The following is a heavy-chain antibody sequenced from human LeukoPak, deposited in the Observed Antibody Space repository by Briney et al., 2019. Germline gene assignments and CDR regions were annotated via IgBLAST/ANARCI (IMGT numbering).Heavy chain of an antibody. Sequence: SETLSLTCTVSGGSISSGSYYWSWIRQPAGKGLEWIGRIYTSGSTNYNPSLKSRVTISVDTSKNQFSLKLSSVTAADTAVYYCARADFWSLGYFDYWGQGTLVTVSS. CDR3: ARADFWSLGYFDY. CDR1: GGSISSGSYY. J-gene: IGHJ4*02. V-gene: IGHV4-61*02. CDR2: IYTSGST. D-gene: IGHD3-3*01.